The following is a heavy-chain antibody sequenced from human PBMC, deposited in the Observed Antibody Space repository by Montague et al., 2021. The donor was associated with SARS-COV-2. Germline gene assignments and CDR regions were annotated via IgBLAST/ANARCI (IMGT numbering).Heavy chain of an antibody. CDR2: IYYSGST. D-gene: IGHD3-3*01. J-gene: IGHJ3*02. Sequence: ETLSLTCTVSGSSISSSSYEWGWIREPPGKGLEWIGSIYYSGSTYYNPSLKNRVTISVDTSKNQFSLKLSSVTAADTAVYYCARHSGRDTIFGVVIIPDAFDIWGQGTMVTVSS. CDR3: ARHSGRDTIFGVVIIPDAFDI. V-gene: IGHV4-39*01. CDR1: GSSISSSSYE.